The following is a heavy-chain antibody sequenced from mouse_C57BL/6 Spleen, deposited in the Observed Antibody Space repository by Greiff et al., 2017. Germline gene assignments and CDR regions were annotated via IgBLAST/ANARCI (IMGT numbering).Heavy chain of an antibody. J-gene: IGHJ2*01. CDR3: ARGDDGYYFDY. CDR2: IYPSDSET. Sequence: QVQLQQPGAELVRPGSSVKLSCKASGYTFTSYWMDWVKQRPGQGLEWIGNIYPSDSETHYNPKFKDKATLTVDKSSSTAYMQLSSLTSEDSAVYYCARGDDGYYFDYWGQGTTLTVSS. CDR1: GYTFTSYW. D-gene: IGHD2-3*01. V-gene: IGHV1-61*01.